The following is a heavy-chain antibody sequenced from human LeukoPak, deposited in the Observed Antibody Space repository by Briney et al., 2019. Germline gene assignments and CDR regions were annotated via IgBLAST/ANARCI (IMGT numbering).Heavy chain of an antibody. J-gene: IGHJ4*02. V-gene: IGHV3-30-3*01. D-gene: IGHD3-22*01. CDR2: ISFDGSIK. Sequence: PGGSLRLSCAASGIPFSRYAMPWVRQAPGKGLEWVAVISFDGSIKYYADSVKGRFTISRDNSQNTLYLQMDSLRAEDSAVYYCAKDWAGSDRRYYFDYWGQGTLVTVSS. CDR1: GIPFSRYA. CDR3: AKDWAGSDRRYYFDY.